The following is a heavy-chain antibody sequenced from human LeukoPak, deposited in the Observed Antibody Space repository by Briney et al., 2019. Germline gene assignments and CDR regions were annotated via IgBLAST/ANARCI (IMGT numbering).Heavy chain of an antibody. CDR2: ISGDTTYI. Sequence: GGSLRLSCAASGFTFSSYTMHWVRQIPGERPEWVSSISGDTTYIYYADSLKGRFTISRDNTNTSLFLQMNSLRAEDTATYFCARRGTDASFSFFDVWGQGTMVTVSS. D-gene: IGHD1-1*01. V-gene: IGHV3-21*01. CDR3: ARRGTDASFSFFDV. J-gene: IGHJ3*01. CDR1: GFTFSSYT.